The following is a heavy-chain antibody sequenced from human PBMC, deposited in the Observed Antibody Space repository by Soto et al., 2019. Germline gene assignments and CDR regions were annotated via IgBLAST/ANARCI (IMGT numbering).Heavy chain of an antibody. Sequence: SETLSLTCTVSGGSISSGDYYWSWIRQPPGKGLEWIGYIYYSGSTYFNPSLKSRVTISVDTSKNQFSLKLSSVTAADTAVYYCARNVELAYYYDSSGYHSPHFDYWGQGTLVTVSS. J-gene: IGHJ4*02. CDR1: GGSISSGDYY. D-gene: IGHD3-22*01. CDR2: IYYSGST. CDR3: ARNVELAYYYDSSGYHSPHFDY. V-gene: IGHV4-30-4*01.